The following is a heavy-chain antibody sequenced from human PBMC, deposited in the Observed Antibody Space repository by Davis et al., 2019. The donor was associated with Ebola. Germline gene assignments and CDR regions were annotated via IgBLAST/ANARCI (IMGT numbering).Heavy chain of an antibody. CDR2: IYYSGST. CDR3: AREGYDFWSGYYTPNWFDP. V-gene: IGHV4-59*01. CDR1: GGSFSGYY. Sequence: SETLSLTCAVYGGSFSGYYWSWIRQPPGKGLEWIGYIYYSGSTNYNPSLKSRVTISVDTSKNQFSLKLSSVTAADTAVYYCAREGYDFWSGYYTPNWFDPWGQGTLVTVSS. J-gene: IGHJ5*02. D-gene: IGHD3-3*01.